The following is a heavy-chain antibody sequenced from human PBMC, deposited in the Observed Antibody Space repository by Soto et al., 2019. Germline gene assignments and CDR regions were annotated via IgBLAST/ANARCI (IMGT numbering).Heavy chain of an antibody. V-gene: IGHV1-18*01. CDR1: GYTFTNYA. Sequence: QVQLVQSGAEVKKPGASVKVSCQASGYTFTNYAISWVRQAPGQGLEWMGWRSAATRNTDQPQNSQGRVSMTIDTSANTANMELVSLRSDDTAVYYCARCYRSVGSCYECGHFDLWGRGTLVTVSS. CDR3: ARCYRSVGSCYECGHFDL. J-gene: IGHJ2*01. CDR2: RSAATRNT. D-gene: IGHD2-15*01.